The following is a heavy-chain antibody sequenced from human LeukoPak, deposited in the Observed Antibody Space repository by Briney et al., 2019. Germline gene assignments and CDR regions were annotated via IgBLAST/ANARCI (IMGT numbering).Heavy chain of an antibody. CDR3: ARYLDYGGNSRVFQH. CDR2: INHGGST. Sequence: SETLSLTCTVSGGSISSSSYYWGWIRQPPGKGLEWIGEINHGGSTNYNPSLKSRVTISIATSKNQFSLKLSSVTAADTAVYYCARYLDYGGNSRVFQHWGQGTLVTVSS. D-gene: IGHD4-23*01. V-gene: IGHV4-39*07. CDR1: GGSISSSSYY. J-gene: IGHJ1*01.